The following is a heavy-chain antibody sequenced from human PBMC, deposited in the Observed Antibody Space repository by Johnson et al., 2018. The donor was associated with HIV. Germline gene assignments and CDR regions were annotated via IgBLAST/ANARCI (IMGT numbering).Heavy chain of an antibody. CDR3: VRDDRPDGFDI. D-gene: IGHD3-16*01. V-gene: IGHV3-66*02. CDR2: IYSGGST. CDR1: GFNVSSNY. Sequence: VQLVESGGGVVQTGGSRRLSCAASGFNVSSNYMNWVRQAPGKGLEWVSVIYSGGSTYYADSVKGRFSISRDKSKNTLYLQMSSLRAEDTALYYCVRDDRPDGFDIWGQGTMVTVSS. J-gene: IGHJ3*02.